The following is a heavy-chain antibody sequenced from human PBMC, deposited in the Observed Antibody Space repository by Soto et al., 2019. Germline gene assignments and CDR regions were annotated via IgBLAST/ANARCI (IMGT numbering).Heavy chain of an antibody. CDR3: TRDIWEQLAYFDY. J-gene: IGHJ4*02. D-gene: IGHD6-13*01. CDR2: IRSKAYDGTT. CDR1: GFTFGDYA. V-gene: IGHV3-49*05. Sequence: KAGGSLRLSCTASGFTFGDYAMSWFRQAPGKGLEWVGFIRSKAYDGTTEYAASVKGRFTISRDDSKSIAYLQMNSLKTEDTAVYYCTRDIWEQLAYFDYWGQGTLVTVSS.